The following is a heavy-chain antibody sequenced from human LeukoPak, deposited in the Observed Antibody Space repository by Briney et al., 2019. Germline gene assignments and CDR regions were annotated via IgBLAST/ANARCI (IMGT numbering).Heavy chain of an antibody. J-gene: IGHJ4*02. V-gene: IGHV3-74*01. CDR2: INSDGSST. CDR1: GFTFSSYW. Sequence: PGGSLRLSCAASGFTFSSYWMHWVRQAPGKGLVWVSRINSDGSSTSYADSVKGRFTISRDNAKDTLYLQMNSLRAEDTAVYYCARDPQLSHFDYWGQGTLVTVSS. CDR3: ARDPQLSHFDY. D-gene: IGHD2-2*01.